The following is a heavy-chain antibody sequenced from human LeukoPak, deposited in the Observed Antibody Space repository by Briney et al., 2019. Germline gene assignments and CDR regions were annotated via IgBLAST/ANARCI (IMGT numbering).Heavy chain of an antibody. J-gene: IGHJ6*04. CDR1: GFTFSSYE. CDR3: ARVVEVWYSMDV. CDR2: ICSSGSTI. V-gene: IGHV3-48*03. Sequence: GGSLRLSCAASGFTFSSYEMNWVRQAPGKGLEWVSYICSSGSTIYYADSVKGRFTLSRDNAKNSLYLQMNSLRAEDTAVYYCARVVEVWYSMDVWGKGATVTVSS. D-gene: IGHD2-21*01.